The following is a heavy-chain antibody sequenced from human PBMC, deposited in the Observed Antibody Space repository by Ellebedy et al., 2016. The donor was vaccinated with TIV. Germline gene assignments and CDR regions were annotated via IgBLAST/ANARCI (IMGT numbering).Heavy chain of an antibody. CDR1: GFTFSSYS. J-gene: IGHJ4*02. V-gene: IGHV3-21*01. CDR3: ARDRARYFDY. D-gene: IGHD1-26*01. Sequence: GGSLRLXXAASGFTFSSYSMDWVRQAPGKGLEWVSSISSSSSYIYYADSVKGRFTISRDNAKNSLYLQMNSLRAEDTAVYYCARDRARYFDYWGQGTLVTVSS. CDR2: ISSSSSYI.